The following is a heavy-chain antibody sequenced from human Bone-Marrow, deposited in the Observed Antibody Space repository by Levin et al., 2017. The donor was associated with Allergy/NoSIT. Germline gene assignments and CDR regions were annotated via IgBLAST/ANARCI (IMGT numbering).Heavy chain of an antibody. CDR3: ARGTMARYFDS. D-gene: IGHD5-24*01. Sequence: SETLSLTCAVYGGSFSGYYWSWIHQPPGKGLEWIGEINHSGSTNYNPSLKSRVTISVDTSKNQFSLKLSSVTAADTAVFYCARGTMARYFDSWGQGTLVTVSS. V-gene: IGHV4-34*01. J-gene: IGHJ4*02. CDR1: GGSFSGYY. CDR2: INHSGST.